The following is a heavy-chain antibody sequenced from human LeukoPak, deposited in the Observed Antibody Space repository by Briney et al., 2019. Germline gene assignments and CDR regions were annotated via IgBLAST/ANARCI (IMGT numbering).Heavy chain of an antibody. V-gene: IGHV4-34*01. CDR3: ARGRLGDIVVVPAARGDWFDP. Sequence: SETLSLTCAVYGGSFSGYYWSWIRQPPGKGLEWMGEFNLSGSTNYNPSLKSRVTISVATSKNQFSLKLSSVTAADTAVYYCARGRLGDIVVVPAARGDWFDPWGQGTLVTVSS. D-gene: IGHD2-2*01. CDR1: GGSFSGYY. CDR2: FNLSGST. J-gene: IGHJ5*02.